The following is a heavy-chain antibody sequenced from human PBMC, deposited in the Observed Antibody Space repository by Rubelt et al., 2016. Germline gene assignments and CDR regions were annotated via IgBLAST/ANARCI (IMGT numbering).Heavy chain of an antibody. V-gene: IGHV4-59*01. CDR1: GGSISSYY. Sequence: QVQLQESGPGLVKPSETLSLTCTVSGGSISSYYWSWIRQPPGKGLEWIGYIYYSGSTNYNPSLKMRVTISVDTSKTQFSLKLSSVTAADTAVYYGARLIVGATIGLWFDPWGQGTLVTVSS. D-gene: IGHD1-26*01. CDR3: ARLIVGATIGLWFDP. J-gene: IGHJ5*02. CDR2: IYYSGST.